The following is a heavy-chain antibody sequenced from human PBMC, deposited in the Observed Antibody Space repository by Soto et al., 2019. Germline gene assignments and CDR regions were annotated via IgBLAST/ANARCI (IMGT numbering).Heavy chain of an antibody. J-gene: IGHJ4*02. CDR2: TYSSGNT. Sequence: SETLSLTCTVSGGFISSYYWSWIRQPAGKGLEWIVRTYSSGNTDYNPSLKSRVSMSADTSKNQFSLKLNSVTAADTAVYYCAIGSGWQDMDYWGQGTLVTVSS. V-gene: IGHV4-4*07. CDR1: GGFISSYY. D-gene: IGHD6-19*01. CDR3: AIGSGWQDMDY.